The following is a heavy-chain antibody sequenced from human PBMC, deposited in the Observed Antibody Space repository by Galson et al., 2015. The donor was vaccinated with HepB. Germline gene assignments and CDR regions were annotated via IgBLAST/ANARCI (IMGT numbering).Heavy chain of an antibody. V-gene: IGHV3-49*03. CDR2: IRSKAYGGTT. J-gene: IGHJ3*02. CDR3: TRDYQPETHCSSTSCYTTLSTEAFDI. D-gene: IGHD2-2*02. CDR1: GFTFGDYA. Sequence: SLRLSCAASGFTFGDYAMSWFRQAPGKGLEWVGFIRSKAYGGTTEYAASVKGRFTISRDDSKSIAYLQMNSLKTEDTAVYYCTRDYQPETHCSSTSCYTTLSTEAFDIWGQGTMVTVSS.